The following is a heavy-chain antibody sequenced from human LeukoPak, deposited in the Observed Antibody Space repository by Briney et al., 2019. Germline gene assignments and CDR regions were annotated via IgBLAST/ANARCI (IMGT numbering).Heavy chain of an antibody. V-gene: IGHV3-21*01. CDR2: ISRTSEYI. CDR1: GFTFGDYA. D-gene: IGHD3-16*01. Sequence: GGSLRLSCTASGFTFGDYAMSWVRQAPGKGLEWVSSISRTSEYIHYADSVRGRFAISRDNAKNSVYLQMNSLRAEDTAVYFCAGGEDFDYWGQGILVTVSA. CDR3: AGGEDFDY. J-gene: IGHJ4*02.